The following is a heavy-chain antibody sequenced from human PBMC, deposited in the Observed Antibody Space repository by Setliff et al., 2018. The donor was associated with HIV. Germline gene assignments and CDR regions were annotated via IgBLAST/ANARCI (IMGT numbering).Heavy chain of an antibody. CDR1: GGSISIISYY. J-gene: IGHJ6*03. CDR3: ARVDCSGTSCYRDSYYYMDV. V-gene: IGHV4-39*01. CDR2: IYYSGST. D-gene: IGHD2-2*01. Sequence: SETLSLTCTVSGGSISIISYYWGWIRQPPGKGLEYIGSIYYSGSTYYNPSLKSRVTISVDTSKNQFSLNLSSVTAADTAVYYRARVDCSGTSCYRDSYYYMDVRGKGTTVTVSS.